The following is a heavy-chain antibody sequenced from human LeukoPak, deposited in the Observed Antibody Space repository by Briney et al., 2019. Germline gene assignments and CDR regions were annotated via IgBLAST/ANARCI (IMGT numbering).Heavy chain of an antibody. CDR2: ISSDGGTK. D-gene: IGHD3-10*01. Sequence: GGSLRLSCTASKFTFSNYGMQWVRQAPGKGLEWVAVISSDGGTKYYADSVKGRFTLSRDNPRNTLDLQINSLGPEDTAVYYCAKEYDSGGYGAYFDYWGQGTLVAVSS. V-gene: IGHV3-30*18. CDR1: KFTFSNYG. J-gene: IGHJ4*02. CDR3: AKEYDSGGYGAYFDY.